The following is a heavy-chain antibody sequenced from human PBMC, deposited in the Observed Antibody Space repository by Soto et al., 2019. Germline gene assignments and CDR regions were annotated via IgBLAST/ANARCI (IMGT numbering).Heavy chain of an antibody. V-gene: IGHV3-13*04. CDR2: IGTAGDT. CDR1: GFTFSSHR. D-gene: IGHD3-22*01. Sequence: XQCLSLSCSASGFTFSSHRVHWVRQGPGKGLEWVSAIGTAGDTNYAGSVKGRFTISRENAKNSLYLQMNSLRAGDTAIYSRARAIGPTLFDYWGRGTLVTVSS. CDR3: ARAIGPTLFDY. J-gene: IGHJ4*02.